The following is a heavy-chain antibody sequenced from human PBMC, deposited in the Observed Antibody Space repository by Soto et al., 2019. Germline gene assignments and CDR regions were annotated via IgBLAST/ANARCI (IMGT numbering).Heavy chain of an antibody. CDR3: ARVRDSGSRGPSDY. Sequence: GGSLRLSCAASGFTFSSYAMHWVRQAPGKGLEWVAVISYDGSNKYYADSVKGRFTISRDNSKNTLYLQMNSLRAEDTAVYYCARVRDSGSRGPSDYWGQGTLVTVSS. J-gene: IGHJ4*02. V-gene: IGHV3-30-3*01. CDR1: GFTFSSYA. D-gene: IGHD1-26*01. CDR2: ISYDGSNK.